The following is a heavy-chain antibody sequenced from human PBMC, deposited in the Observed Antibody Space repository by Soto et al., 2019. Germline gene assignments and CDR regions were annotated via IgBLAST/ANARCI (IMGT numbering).Heavy chain of an antibody. Sequence: ASVKVSCKASGYTFTGHYIHWVRQAPEQGPEWMGEIGPESGATRYAQKFQGRVTMTRDTSITTVYMELENLSPDDTAVYYCGRGRSGQIVVFYWGQGTPVTVSS. CDR1: GYTFTGHY. J-gene: IGHJ4*02. V-gene: IGHV1-2*02. D-gene: IGHD1-26*01. CDR3: GRGRSGQIVVFY. CDR2: IGPESGAT.